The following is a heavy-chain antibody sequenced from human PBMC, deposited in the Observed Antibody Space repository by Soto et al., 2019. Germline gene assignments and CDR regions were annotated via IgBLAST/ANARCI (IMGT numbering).Heavy chain of an antibody. CDR1: GFTFSSYA. D-gene: IGHD6-13*01. CDR2: ISGSGGST. J-gene: IGHJ6*02. V-gene: IGHV3-23*01. Sequence: EVQLLESGGGLVQPGGSLRLSCAASGFTFSSYAMSWVRQAPGKGLEWVSAISGSGGSTYYADSVKGRFTISRDNSKNTLYLQMNSLRAEDTAVYYCAKDRGGGAYSSSWYADYYYGMDVWGQGTTVTVSS. CDR3: AKDRGGGAYSSSWYADYYYGMDV.